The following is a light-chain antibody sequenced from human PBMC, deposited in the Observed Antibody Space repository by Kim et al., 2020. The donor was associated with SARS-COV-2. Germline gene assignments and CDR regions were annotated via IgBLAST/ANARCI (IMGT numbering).Light chain of an antibody. CDR3: QQYDNDPYS. J-gene: IGKJ2*03. CDR2: KAS. Sequence: DIQMTQSPSTLSASVGDRVTITCRASQSINSRLAWYQQKPGKAPKLLIYKASNLESGVPSRFSGSGSGSEFTLTISSLQPDDFATYHCQQYDNDPYSFCQGTKLEI. CDR1: QSINSR. V-gene: IGKV1-5*03.